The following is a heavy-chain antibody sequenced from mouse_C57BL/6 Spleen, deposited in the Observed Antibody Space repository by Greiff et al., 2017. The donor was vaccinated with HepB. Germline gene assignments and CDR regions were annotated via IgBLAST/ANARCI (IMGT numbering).Heavy chain of an antibody. V-gene: IGHV1-63*01. CDR2: IYPGGGYT. CDR1: GYTFTNYW. D-gene: IGHD1-1*01. Sequence: LQESGAELVRPGTSVKMSCKASGYTFTNYWIGWAKQRPGHGLEWIGDIYPGGGYTNYNEKFKGKATLTADKSSSTAYMQFSSLTSEDSAIYYCARRIRETTDWYFDVWGTGTTVTVSS. CDR3: ARRIRETTDWYFDV. J-gene: IGHJ1*03.